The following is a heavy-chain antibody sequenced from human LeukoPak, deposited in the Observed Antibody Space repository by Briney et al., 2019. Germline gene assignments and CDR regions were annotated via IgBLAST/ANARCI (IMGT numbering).Heavy chain of an antibody. V-gene: IGHV1-69*13. J-gene: IGHJ3*02. Sequence: SVKVSCKATGYTFTSYGISWVRQAPGQGLEWMGGIIPIFGTENYAQKFQGRVTITADESTSTAYMELSSLRSEDTAVYYCARDRAGYCSGGSCTRGYAFDIWGQGTMVTVSS. CDR3: ARDRAGYCSGGSCTRGYAFDI. CDR2: IIPIFGTE. CDR1: GYTFTSYG. D-gene: IGHD2-15*01.